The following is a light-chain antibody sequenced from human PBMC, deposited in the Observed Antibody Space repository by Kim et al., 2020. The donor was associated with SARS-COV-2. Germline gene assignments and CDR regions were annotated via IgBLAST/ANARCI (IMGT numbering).Light chain of an antibody. CDR1: SPRSYY. Sequence: VALGQTVRITCQGDSPRSYYATWDQKKRGQAPILVIYGKNHRPSRIPDRFSGSSSGNTASLTITGTQAGDEADYYCNSRDSNDNVVFGGGTQLTVL. CDR3: NSRDSNDNVV. CDR2: GKN. J-gene: IGLJ2*01. V-gene: IGLV3-19*01.